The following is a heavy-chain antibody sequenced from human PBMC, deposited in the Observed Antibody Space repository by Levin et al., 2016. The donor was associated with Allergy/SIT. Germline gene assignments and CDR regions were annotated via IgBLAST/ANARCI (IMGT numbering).Heavy chain of an antibody. J-gene: IGHJ4*02. V-gene: IGHV3-48*03. D-gene: IGHD6-19*01. Sequence: VRQMPGKGLEWVSYISSSGSTIYYADSVKGRFTISRDNAKNSLYLQMNSLRAEDTAVYYCASSGWYEGNDYWGQGTLVTVSS. CDR3: ASSGWYEGNDY. CDR2: ISSSGSTI.